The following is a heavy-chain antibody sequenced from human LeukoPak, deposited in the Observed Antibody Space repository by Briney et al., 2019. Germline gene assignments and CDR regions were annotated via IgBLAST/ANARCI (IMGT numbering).Heavy chain of an antibody. V-gene: IGHV1-2*02. J-gene: IGHJ4*02. CDR3: ARTSIAARRADFDY. CDR1: GYTFTGYY. D-gene: IGHD6-6*01. CDR2: INSNSGGT. Sequence: ASVKVSCKASGYTFTGYYMHWVRQAPGQGLEWMGWINSNSGGTSYAQKFQGRVTLTRDTPTRTAYMELNRLTSDDTAVYYCARTSIAARRADFDYWGQGTGVTVSS.